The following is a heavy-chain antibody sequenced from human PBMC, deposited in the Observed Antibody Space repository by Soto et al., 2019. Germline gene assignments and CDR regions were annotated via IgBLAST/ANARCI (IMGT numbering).Heavy chain of an antibody. CDR2: IYYSGST. V-gene: IGHV4-39*01. D-gene: IGHD6-19*01. CDR1: CGSISRSSYY. CDR3: ASPVMAGRDY. Sequence: QLQLQESGPGLVKPSETLSLTCTVPCGSISRSSYYWGWIRQPPGKGLEWIGSIYYSGSTSYRPSLKGRVTISEDTSKNQFSLKLSSVSAEDAAVYYCASPVMAGRDYWGQGTLVTVSS. J-gene: IGHJ4*02.